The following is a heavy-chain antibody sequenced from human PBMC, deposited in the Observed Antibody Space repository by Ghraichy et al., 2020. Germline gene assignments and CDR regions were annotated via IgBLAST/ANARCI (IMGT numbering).Heavy chain of an antibody. V-gene: IGHV4-39*07. CDR3: ARDRGHYDSKGHYFDY. J-gene: IGHJ4*02. D-gene: IGHD3-22*01. CDR1: GGSISSSSYY. Sequence: SETLSLTCTVSGGSISSSSYYWGWIRQPPGKGLEWIGSIYYSGSTYYNPSLKSRVTISVDTSKNQFSLKLSSVTAADTAVYYCARDRGHYDSKGHYFDYWGQGTLVTVSS. CDR2: IYYSGST.